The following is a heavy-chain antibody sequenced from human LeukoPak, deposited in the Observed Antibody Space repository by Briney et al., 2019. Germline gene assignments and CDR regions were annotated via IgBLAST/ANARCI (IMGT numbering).Heavy chain of an antibody. CDR2: ISSSSSYI. Sequence: PGGSLRLSCAASGFTFSSYSMNWVRQAPGKGLEWVSSISSSSSYIYYADSVKGRFTISRDNAKNSLYLQMNSLRAEDTAVYYCARITDSGYDLTGDDYWGQGTLVTVSS. J-gene: IGHJ4*02. CDR3: ARITDSGYDLTGDDY. CDR1: GFTFSSYS. V-gene: IGHV3-21*01. D-gene: IGHD5-12*01.